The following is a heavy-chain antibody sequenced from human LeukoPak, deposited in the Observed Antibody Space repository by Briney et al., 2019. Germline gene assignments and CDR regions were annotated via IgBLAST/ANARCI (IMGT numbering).Heavy chain of an antibody. Sequence: GGSLRLSCAASGFTFSSYGMHWVRQAPGKGLEWVAVIWYDGSNKYYADSVKGRFTISRDNSKNTLYLQMNSLRAEDTAVYYCARGGSFVVVPDWFDPWGQGTLVTVSS. D-gene: IGHD2-2*01. CDR3: ARGGSFVVVPDWFDP. J-gene: IGHJ5*02. V-gene: IGHV3-33*01. CDR2: IWYDGSNK. CDR1: GFTFSSYG.